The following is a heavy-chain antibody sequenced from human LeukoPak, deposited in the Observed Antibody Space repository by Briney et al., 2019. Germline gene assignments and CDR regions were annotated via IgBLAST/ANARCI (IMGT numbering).Heavy chain of an antibody. V-gene: IGHV3-21*01. J-gene: IGHJ4*02. CDR3: AKAPITMIVVVEY. Sequence: PGGSLRLSCAASGFTFSSYSMNWVRQAPGKGLGWVSSISSSSSYIYYADSVKGRFTISRDNAKNSLYLQMNSLRAEDTAVYYCAKAPITMIVVVEYWGQGTLVTVSS. D-gene: IGHD3-22*01. CDR2: ISSSSSYI. CDR1: GFTFSSYS.